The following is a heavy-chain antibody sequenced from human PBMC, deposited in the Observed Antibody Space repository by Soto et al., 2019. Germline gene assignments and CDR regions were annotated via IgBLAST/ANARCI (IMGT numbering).Heavy chain of an antibody. CDR3: ARLQYYDFWSGYGAFDI. CDR2: IYYCGST. V-gene: IGHV4-59*08. D-gene: IGHD3-3*01. J-gene: IGHJ3*02. CDR1: GGSISSYY. Sequence: QVQLQESGPGLVKPSETLSLTCTVSGGSISSYYWSWIRQPPGKGLEWIGYIYYCGSTNYNPSLKNLVTISVDTSKNQFSLKLSSVTAADTAVYYCARLQYYDFWSGYGAFDIWGQGTMVTVSS.